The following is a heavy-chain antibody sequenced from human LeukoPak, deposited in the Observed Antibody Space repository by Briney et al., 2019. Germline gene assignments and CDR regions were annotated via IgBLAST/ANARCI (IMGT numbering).Heavy chain of an antibody. Sequence: GASVKVSCKASGYTFTSYYMHWVRQAPGQGLEWMGIINPSGGSTSYAQKFQGRVTMTRDTSTSTVYMELSSLRSEDTAVYYCARVRGPSSSSYYGMDVWGQGTTVTVSS. CDR2: INPSGGST. D-gene: IGHD6-13*01. CDR1: GYTFTSYY. V-gene: IGHV1-46*01. J-gene: IGHJ6*02. CDR3: ARVRGPSSSSYYGMDV.